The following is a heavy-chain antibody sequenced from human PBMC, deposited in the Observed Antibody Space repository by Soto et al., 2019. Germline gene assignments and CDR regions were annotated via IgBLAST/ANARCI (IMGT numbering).Heavy chain of an antibody. CDR1: GYSFTSYW. Sequence: GSLKSSCKGSGYSFTSYWIGWVRQMPGKGLEWMGIIYPGDSDTRYSPSFQGQVTISADKSISTAYLQWSSLKASDTAMYYCARLLASSSWIDYWGQGTLVTVSS. D-gene: IGHD6-13*01. CDR3: ARLLASSSWIDY. CDR2: IYPGDSDT. V-gene: IGHV5-51*01. J-gene: IGHJ4*02.